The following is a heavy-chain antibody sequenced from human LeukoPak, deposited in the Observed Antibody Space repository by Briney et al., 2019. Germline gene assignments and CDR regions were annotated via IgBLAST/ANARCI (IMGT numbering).Heavy chain of an antibody. V-gene: IGHV3-74*01. J-gene: IGHJ4*02. Sequence: PGGSLRLSCAASGFTVSSNYMSWVRQAPGKGLEWVSRINSDVSSTSYADSVKGRFTISRDNAKNTLYLQMNSLRAEDTAVYYCARDPYDTGYFDYWGQGTLVTVSS. CDR3: ARDPYDTGYFDY. CDR1: GFTVSSNY. D-gene: IGHD3-16*01. CDR2: INSDVSST.